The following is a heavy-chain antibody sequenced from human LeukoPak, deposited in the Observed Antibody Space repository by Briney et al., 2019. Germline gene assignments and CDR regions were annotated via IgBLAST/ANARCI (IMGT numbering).Heavy chain of an antibody. CDR3: ARASGSYWWFDS. CDR2: INPSGGST. J-gene: IGHJ5*01. V-gene: IGHV1-46*01. Sequence: ASVKVSCKASGYTFSSYYMHWVRQAPGQGLEWMGIINPSGGSTSYSQKLQGRVTMTRDMSTSTVYMELSSLRSEDTAVYYCARASGSYWWFDSWGQGTLVTVSS. CDR1: GYTFSSYY. D-gene: IGHD1-26*01.